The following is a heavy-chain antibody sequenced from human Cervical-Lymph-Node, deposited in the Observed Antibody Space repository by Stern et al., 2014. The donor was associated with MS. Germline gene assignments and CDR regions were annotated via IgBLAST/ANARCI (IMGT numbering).Heavy chain of an antibody. V-gene: IGHV3-9*01. CDR1: GFIFDDYA. D-gene: IGHD4-17*01. J-gene: IGHJ4*02. Sequence: EVQLVASGGGLVQPGRSLRLSCAASGFIFDDYAMHWVRQAPGKGLEWVSTISWNSAIIGYADSVKGRFTISRDNAKNSLYLQMDSLRAEDTAFYYCTKGGESTSDSWGQGTLVTVSS. CDR2: ISWNSAII. CDR3: TKGGESTSDS.